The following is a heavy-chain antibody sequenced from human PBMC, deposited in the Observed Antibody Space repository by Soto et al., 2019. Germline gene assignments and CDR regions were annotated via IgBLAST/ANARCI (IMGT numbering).Heavy chain of an antibody. V-gene: IGHV3-33*01. CDR2: IWYDGSNK. J-gene: IGHJ6*03. CDR1: GFTFSSYG. CDR3: ARSMVRGVQYYYYMDV. D-gene: IGHD3-10*01. Sequence: QVQLVESGGGVVQPGRPLRLSCAASGFTFSSYGMHWVRQAPGKGLEWVAVIWYDGSNKYYADSVKGRFTISRDNSKNTLYLQMNSLRAEDTAVYYCARSMVRGVQYYYYMDVWGKGTTVTVSS.